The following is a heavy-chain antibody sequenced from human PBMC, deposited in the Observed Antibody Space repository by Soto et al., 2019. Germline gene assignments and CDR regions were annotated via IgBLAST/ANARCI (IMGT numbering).Heavy chain of an antibody. V-gene: IGHV6-1*01. D-gene: IGHD2-15*01. CDR2: TYYRSKWYN. Sequence: SQTLSLTCAISGDSVSSNSAAWNWIRQSPSRGLEWLGRTYYRSKWYNDYAVSVKSRITINPDTSKNQFSLQLNSVTPEDTAVYYCARDPVAATRGAYWYFDLWGRGTLVTVSS. CDR3: ARDPVAATRGAYWYFDL. CDR1: GDSVSSNSAA. J-gene: IGHJ2*01.